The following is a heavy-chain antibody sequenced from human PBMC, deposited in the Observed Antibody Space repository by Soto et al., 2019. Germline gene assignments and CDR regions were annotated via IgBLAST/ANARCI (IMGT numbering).Heavy chain of an antibody. D-gene: IGHD2-2*01. J-gene: IGHJ4*02. CDR1: GFTFSSFW. V-gene: IGHV3-74*01. Sequence: PGGSLRLSCAASGFTFSSFWMHWVRQVPGKGLVWVSRLNTDGSSTNYADSVKGRFTISRDNAKNTLYLEMNSLRAEDTAVYYCARDRDSTSNENYFDYWGQGTLVTVSS. CDR2: LNTDGSST. CDR3: ARDRDSTSNENYFDY.